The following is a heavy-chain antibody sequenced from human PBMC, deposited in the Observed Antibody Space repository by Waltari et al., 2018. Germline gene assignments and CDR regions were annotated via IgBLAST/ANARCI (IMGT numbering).Heavy chain of an antibody. CDR1: GFDYSSYA. CDR3: AKDSGYSMTRGRENS. J-gene: IGHJ4*02. CDR2: IDNSGETT. V-gene: IGHV3-23*05. D-gene: IGHD3-10*01. Sequence: VYLLESGGGLVQPGGSLRLSCVGSGFDYSSYAMSWVRQAPGKGLEWVSGIDNSGETTYYVGSVKGRFTISRDDSRNTVYLHMTTLRVDDTAVYYCAKDSGYSMTRGRENSWGQGTLVIVSS.